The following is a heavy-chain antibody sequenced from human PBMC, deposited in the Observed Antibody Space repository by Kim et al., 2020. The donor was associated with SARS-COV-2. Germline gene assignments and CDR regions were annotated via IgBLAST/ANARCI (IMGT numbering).Heavy chain of an antibody. CDR2: INTNTGNP. J-gene: IGHJ6*02. V-gene: IGHV7-4-1*02. CDR3: ARTIITMVRVVSYGMDV. Sequence: ASVKVSCKASGYTFTSYAMNWVRQAPGQGLEWMGWINTNTGNPTYAQGFTGRFVFSLDTSVSTAYLQISSLKAEDTAVYYCARTIITMVRVVSYGMDVWGQGTTVTVSS. CDR1: GYTFTSYA. D-gene: IGHD3-10*01.